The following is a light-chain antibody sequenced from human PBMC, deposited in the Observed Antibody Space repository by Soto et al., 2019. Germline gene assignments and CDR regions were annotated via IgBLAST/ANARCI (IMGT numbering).Light chain of an antibody. J-gene: IGKJ1*01. V-gene: IGKV3-15*01. CDR1: QSVSSN. CDR2: GAS. CDR3: QHYNNWPPWT. Sequence: EIVMTQSPATLSVSPGERATLSCRASQSVSSNLAWYQQKPVQAPRLLIYGASTRVTGIPAMFSGSGSGTEFSLTISSLQSEDFAINYCQHYNNWPPWTFGQGTKVEIK.